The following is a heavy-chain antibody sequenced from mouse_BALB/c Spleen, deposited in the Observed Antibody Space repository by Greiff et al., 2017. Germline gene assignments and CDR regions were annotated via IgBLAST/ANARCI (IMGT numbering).Heavy chain of an antibody. J-gene: IGHJ3*01. D-gene: IGHD2-2*01. Sequence: EVQLVESGPGLVKPSQSLSLTCTVTGYSITSDYAWNWIRQFPGNKLEWMGYISYSGSTSYNPSLKSRISITRDTSKNQFFLQLNSVTTEDTATYYCARGIYYGYDGFAYWGQGTLVTVSA. V-gene: IGHV3-2*02. CDR1: GYSITSDYA. CDR2: ISYSGST. CDR3: ARGIYYGYDGFAY.